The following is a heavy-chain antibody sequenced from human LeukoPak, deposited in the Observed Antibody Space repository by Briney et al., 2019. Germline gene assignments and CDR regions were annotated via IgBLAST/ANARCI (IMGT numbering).Heavy chain of an antibody. D-gene: IGHD2-2*01. J-gene: IGHJ4*02. V-gene: IGHV1-2*02. CDR2: INPNSGGT. CDR1: GYTFTGYY. CDR3: ARAPRGYCSSTSCPDY. Sequence: KVSCKDSGYTFTGYYMHWVRQAPGQGLEWMGWINPNSGGTNYAQKFQGRVTITRDTSISTAYMELSRLRSDDTAVYYCARAPRGYCSSTSCPDYWGQGTLVTVSS.